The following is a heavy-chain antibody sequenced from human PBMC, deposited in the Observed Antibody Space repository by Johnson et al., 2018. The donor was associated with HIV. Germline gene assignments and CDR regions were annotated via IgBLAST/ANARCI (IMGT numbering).Heavy chain of an antibody. D-gene: IGHD6-13*01. V-gene: IGHV3-11*01. CDR2: ISSSGASI. J-gene: IGHJ3*02. CDR3: ARDEAAVRMVANDAFDI. Sequence: QVLLVESGGGLVQPGGSLRLSCAASGFSFSDYYMTWIRQAPGKGLEWVSYISSSGASIYYADSVKGRFTISRDNAKNSLYLQMNSLRAEDTAVYYCARDEAAVRMVANDAFDIWGQGTMVTVSS. CDR1: GFSFSDYY.